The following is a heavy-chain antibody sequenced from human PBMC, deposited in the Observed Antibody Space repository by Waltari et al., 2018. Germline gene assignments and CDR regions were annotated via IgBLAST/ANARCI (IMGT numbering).Heavy chain of an antibody. CDR1: GYSFTSYW. J-gene: IGHJ4*02. D-gene: IGHD1-26*01. Sequence: GAEVKKPGESLKISCEASGYSFTSYWIVWVRQMPGKGLEWVGIFYPGDSDTRYSPSFQGHVTISADMSISTAYLEWSTLKASDTAIYYCARQPGSYLPFDYWGQGTLVTVSS. V-gene: IGHV5-51*01. CDR3: ARQPGSYLPFDY. CDR2: FYPGDSDT.